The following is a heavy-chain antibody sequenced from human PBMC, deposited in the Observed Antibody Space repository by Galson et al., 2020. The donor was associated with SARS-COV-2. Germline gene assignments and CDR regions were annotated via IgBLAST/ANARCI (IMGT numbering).Heavy chain of an antibody. CDR3: AHRRLEWVRGLNYKFDP. V-gene: IGHV2-5*02. D-gene: IGHD3-10*01. Sequence: SGPTLVKPTQTLTLTCTFSGFSLSTSGVGVGWIRQPPGKALEWLALIYWDDDKRYSPSLKSRLTITKDTSKNQVVLTMTNMDPVDTATYYCAHRRLEWVRGLNYKFDPWGQGTLVTVSS. CDR2: IYWDDDK. CDR1: GFSLSTSGVG. J-gene: IGHJ5*02.